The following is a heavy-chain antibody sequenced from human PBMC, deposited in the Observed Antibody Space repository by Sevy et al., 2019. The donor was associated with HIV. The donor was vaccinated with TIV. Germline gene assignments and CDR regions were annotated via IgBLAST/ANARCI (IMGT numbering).Heavy chain of an antibody. D-gene: IGHD3-10*01. Sequence: GGSLRLSCAASGFTFSSYGMHWVRQAPGKGLEWVALIWYDGIHNYYADSVKGRFTISRDNANHMLYLEVSSLRAEDTAVYYCVGGKDYFGSDSSNLDSWGQGTLVTVSS. V-gene: IGHV3-33*01. CDR3: VGGKDYFGSDSSNLDS. CDR2: IWYDGIHN. J-gene: IGHJ4*02. CDR1: GFTFSSYG.